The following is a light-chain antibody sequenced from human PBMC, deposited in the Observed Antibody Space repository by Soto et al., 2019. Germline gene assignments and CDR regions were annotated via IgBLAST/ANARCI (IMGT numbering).Light chain of an antibody. CDR1: QDIDRW. Sequence: DIQMTQSPSSVSASVGDRVIISCRASQDIDRWLAWFQHKPGKAPTLLISTASSLQSGVPSRFSGSGSGTDFTLTIASLQFEDFATYYCLQSDTFPYTFGLGTKLEIK. CDR2: TAS. CDR3: LQSDTFPYT. J-gene: IGKJ2*01. V-gene: IGKV1D-12*01.